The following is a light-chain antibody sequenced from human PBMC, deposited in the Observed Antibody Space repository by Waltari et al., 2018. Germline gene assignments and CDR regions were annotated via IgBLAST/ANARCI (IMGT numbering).Light chain of an antibody. J-gene: IGKJ2*01. V-gene: IGKV3-20*01. CDR2: AVS. CDR1: PSVGSSY. Sequence: EIVLTQSPGTLSLSPGEGATLSCWASPSVGSSYLAWFQQKPGQAPRLLIYAVSSRATGVPDRFSGSGSGTDFTLTINRLEPEDSAVYYCQQYGSPPYTFGQGTKLEI. CDR3: QQYGSPPYT.